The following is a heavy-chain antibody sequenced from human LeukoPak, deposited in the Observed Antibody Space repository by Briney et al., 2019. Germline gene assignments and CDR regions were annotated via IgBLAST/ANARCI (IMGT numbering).Heavy chain of an antibody. CDR1: AGSTGSGCYA. Sequence: SQTRSPTWALSAGSTGSGCYACSWILQPPGNGLEWSGYIYHSGSTHYNPSLKRPCTISAHRSKNQFSRKARSVTAAHTAVDSCARRGGSADAFDIWGQGTMVTVSS. CDR3: ARRGGSADAFDI. D-gene: IGHD3-10*01. J-gene: IGHJ3*02. CDR2: IYHSGST. V-gene: IGHV4-30-2*01.